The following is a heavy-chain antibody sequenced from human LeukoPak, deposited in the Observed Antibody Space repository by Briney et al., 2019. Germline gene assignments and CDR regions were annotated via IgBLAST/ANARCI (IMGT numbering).Heavy chain of an antibody. D-gene: IGHD3-9*01. Sequence: GRSLRLSCAASGFTFDDYAMHWVRQAPGKGLEWVSGISWNSGSIGYADSVKGRFTISRDNAKNSLYLQMSSLRAEDTALYYCAKDGGKYYDILTGYYKFGAAYYFDYWGQGTLVTVSS. J-gene: IGHJ4*02. CDR2: ISWNSGSI. CDR3: AKDGGKYYDILTGYYKFGAAYYFDY. V-gene: IGHV3-9*01. CDR1: GFTFDDYA.